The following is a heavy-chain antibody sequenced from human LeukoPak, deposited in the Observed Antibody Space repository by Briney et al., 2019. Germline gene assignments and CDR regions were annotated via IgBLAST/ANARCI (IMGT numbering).Heavy chain of an antibody. CDR1: GYSFTSHW. D-gene: IGHD5-12*01. CDR2: IYPGEFDT. Sequence: GESLKISCKGSGYSFTSHWIGWVRQMPGKGLEWMGIIYPGEFDTRYSPSFQGQVTISADKSISTAYLQWSSLKASDTAMYYCARVSTPSAYDPFDFWGQGTLVTVSS. V-gene: IGHV5-51*01. CDR3: ARVSTPSAYDPFDF. J-gene: IGHJ4*02.